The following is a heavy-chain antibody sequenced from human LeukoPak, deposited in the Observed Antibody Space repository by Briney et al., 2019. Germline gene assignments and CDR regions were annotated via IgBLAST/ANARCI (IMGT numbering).Heavy chain of an antibody. V-gene: IGHV4-39*02. J-gene: IGHJ4*02. CDR1: GVSISSSNSY. Sequence: NPSETLSLTCTVSGVSISSSNSYWGWIRQPPGKGLEWIGSIYYSGNTYYNASLKSQVSISIDTSKNQFSLKLNSVTAADTAVYYCVRERGYYGDSLWGQGTLVTVSS. CDR2: IYYSGNT. D-gene: IGHD4-17*01. CDR3: VRERGYYGDSL.